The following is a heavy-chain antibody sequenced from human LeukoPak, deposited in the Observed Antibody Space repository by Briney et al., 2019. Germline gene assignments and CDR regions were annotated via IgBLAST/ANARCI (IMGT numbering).Heavy chain of an antibody. CDR2: IYYSGST. D-gene: IGHD6-13*01. CDR3: ARLVSGAAGKYFDY. Sequence: SETLSLTCTVSGGSISSSSYYWGWIRQPPGKGLEWIGSIYYSGSTYYNPSLKSRVTISVDTSKNQFSLKLSSVTAADTAVYYCARLVSGAAGKYFDYWDQGTLVTVSS. V-gene: IGHV4-39*01. J-gene: IGHJ4*02. CDR1: GGSISSSSYY.